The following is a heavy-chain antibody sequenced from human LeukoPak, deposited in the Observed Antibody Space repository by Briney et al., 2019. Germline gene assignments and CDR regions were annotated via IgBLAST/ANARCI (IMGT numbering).Heavy chain of an antibody. D-gene: IGHD5-12*01. CDR3: ARDYPERGYSGYVIYYYYYMDV. V-gene: IGHV3-66*01. Sequence: GGSLRLSCAASGFTVSSNYMSWVRQAPGKGLEWVSVIYSGGSTYYADSVKGRFTISRDNSKNTLYLQMNSLRAEDTAVYYCARDYPERGYSGYVIYYYYYMDVWGKGTTVTVSS. J-gene: IGHJ6*03. CDR2: IYSGGST. CDR1: GFTVSSNY.